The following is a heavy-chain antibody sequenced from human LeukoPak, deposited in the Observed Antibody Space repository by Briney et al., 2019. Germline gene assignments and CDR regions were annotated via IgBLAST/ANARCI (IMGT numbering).Heavy chain of an antibody. CDR1: GFTFSSYG. Sequence: GGSLRLSCAASGFTFSSYGMSWVRQAPGKGLERVSAISGSGGSTYYADSVKGRFTISRDNSKNSLYLQMNSLRAEDTAVYYCAELGITMIGGVWGKGTTVTISS. D-gene: IGHD3-10*02. J-gene: IGHJ6*04. V-gene: IGHV3-23*01. CDR2: ISGSGGST. CDR3: AELGITMIGGV.